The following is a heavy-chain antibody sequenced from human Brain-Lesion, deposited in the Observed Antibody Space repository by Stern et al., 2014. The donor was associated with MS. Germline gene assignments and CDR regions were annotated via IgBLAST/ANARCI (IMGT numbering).Heavy chain of an antibody. CDR1: GYTFTGYY. D-gene: IGHD3-22*01. V-gene: IGHV1-2*04. CDR3: ATYYYDSTGYNDF. CDR2: INPKSGGT. Sequence: QVQLVQSGAEVKKPGASVKVSCKASGYTFTGYYMHWVRQAPGQGLEWTGWINPKSGGTNYAQKFQGWVTMTRDTSINTAYMELSRLRSDDTAVYYCATYYYDSTGYNDFWGQGTLVTVSS. J-gene: IGHJ4*02.